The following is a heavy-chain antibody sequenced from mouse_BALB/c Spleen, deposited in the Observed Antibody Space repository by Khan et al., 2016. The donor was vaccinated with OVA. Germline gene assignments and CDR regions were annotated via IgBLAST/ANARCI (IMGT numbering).Heavy chain of an antibody. D-gene: IGHD2-14*01. CDR2: INTYTGEP. Sequence: QIQLVQSGPELKKPGETVQISCKASGFTFTNYGMNWVKQAPGKGLKWMGWINTYTGEPTFADDFKGRFAVSLETSASTAYLQINSLKNEDTATYFCARVGYNGTMDCWGQGTSVTVSS. CDR1: GFTFTNYG. V-gene: IGHV9-3-1*01. J-gene: IGHJ4*01. CDR3: ARVGYNGTMDC.